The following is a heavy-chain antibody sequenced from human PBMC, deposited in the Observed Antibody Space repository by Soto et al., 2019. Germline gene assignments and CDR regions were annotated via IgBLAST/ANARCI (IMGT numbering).Heavy chain of an antibody. Sequence: GGSLRLSCAASGFTFSSYSMNWVRQAPGKGLEWVSYISSSSSTIYYADSVKGRFTISRDNAKNSLYLQMNSLRAKDTAVYYCAREPLTSDGGLGVPAAIGYFDYWGQGTLVTVSS. D-gene: IGHD2-2*01. CDR1: GFTFSSYS. V-gene: IGHV3-48*01. CDR2: ISSSSSTI. CDR3: AREPLTSDGGLGVPAAIGYFDY. J-gene: IGHJ4*02.